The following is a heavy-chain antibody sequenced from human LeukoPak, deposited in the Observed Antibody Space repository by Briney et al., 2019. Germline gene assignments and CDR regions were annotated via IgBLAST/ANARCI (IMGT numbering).Heavy chain of an antibody. CDR2: IYYSGST. J-gene: IGHJ4*02. V-gene: IGHV4-39*01. Sequence: PSETLSLTCTVSGGSISSSSYYWGWIRQPPGKGLEWIGSIYYSGSTYYNPSLKSRVTISVDTSKNQFSLKLSSVTAADTAAYYCARTIAGSGLSDYWGQGTLVTVSS. D-gene: IGHD3-10*01. CDR3: ARTIAGSGLSDY. CDR1: GGSISSSSYY.